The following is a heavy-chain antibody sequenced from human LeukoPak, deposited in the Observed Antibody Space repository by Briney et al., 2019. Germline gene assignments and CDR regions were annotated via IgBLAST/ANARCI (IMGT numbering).Heavy chain of an antibody. CDR1: GFTLSSFS. J-gene: IGHJ4*02. Sequence: GGSLRLSCAASGFTLSSFSMHWVRQSSGRGLEYVSAINYKGGPTYYADSVKGRFTISRDNSKNTLYLQMASLRDEDMGVYYCARGGSYRLVTRFDYWGQGTLVTVSS. CDR3: ARGGSYRLVTRFDY. D-gene: IGHD1-26*01. V-gene: IGHV3-64*02. CDR2: INYKGGPT.